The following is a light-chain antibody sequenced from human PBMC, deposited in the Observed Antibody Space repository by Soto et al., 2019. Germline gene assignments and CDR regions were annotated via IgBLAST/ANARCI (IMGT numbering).Light chain of an antibody. J-gene: IGKJ1*01. CDR2: KAS. CDR1: QSISSW. CDR3: QQFRT. Sequence: DIPMTQSPSTLSASVGDRVTITCRASQSISSWLAWYQQKPGKAPKLLIYKASSFESGVPSRFSGSGSGTEFTLTISSLQPDDFATYFCQQFRTFGQGTTVAVK. V-gene: IGKV1-5*03.